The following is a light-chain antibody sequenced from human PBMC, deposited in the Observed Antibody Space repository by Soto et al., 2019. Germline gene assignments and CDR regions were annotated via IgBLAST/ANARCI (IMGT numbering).Light chain of an antibody. J-gene: IGKJ1*01. CDR2: GAS. CDR3: QQYGSSRT. CDR1: QSISSSY. V-gene: IGKV3-20*01. Sequence: EFVLTQSPGTLSLSPGERATLSCRASQSISSSYLAWYQQKPGQAPRLLIYGASSRATGIPDRFSGSGSGTDFPLTINRLEAEDFAVYYCQQYGSSRTFGQGTKVAIK.